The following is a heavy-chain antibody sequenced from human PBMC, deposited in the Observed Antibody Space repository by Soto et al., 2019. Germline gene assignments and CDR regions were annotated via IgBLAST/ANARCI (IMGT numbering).Heavy chain of an antibody. J-gene: IGHJ4*02. D-gene: IGHD4-17*01. CDR2: IWYDGSNK. Sequence: QVQLVESGGGVVQPGRSLRLSCAASGFTFSSYGMHWVRQAPGKGLEWVAVIWYDGSNKYYSEFVKGRLTISRDNSKNTLYLQMNSLRAEDTAVYYCAGERSGTWPSYGFDYWGQGTLVTVSS. CDR3: AGERSGTWPSYGFDY. V-gene: IGHV3-33*01. CDR1: GFTFSSYG.